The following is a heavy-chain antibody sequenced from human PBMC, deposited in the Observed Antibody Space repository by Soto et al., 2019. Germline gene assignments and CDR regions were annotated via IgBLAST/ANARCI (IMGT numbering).Heavy chain of an antibody. J-gene: IGHJ4*02. D-gene: IGHD5-12*01. V-gene: IGHV4-59*01. CDR3: AREGGYERYFDY. Sequence: SETLSLTCTVSGGSISSYYWHWIRQSPGKGLEWIGYIYYSGTTNYNPSLKSRVTISLDTSKNQFSLNLRSVTAADTAVYYCAREGGYERYFDYWGLGTLVTVSS. CDR2: IYYSGTT. CDR1: GGSISSYY.